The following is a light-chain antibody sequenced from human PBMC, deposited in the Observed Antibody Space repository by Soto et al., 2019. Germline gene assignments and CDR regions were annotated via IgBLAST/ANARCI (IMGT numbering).Light chain of an antibody. J-gene: IGKJ5*01. Sequence: EIVMTQSPATPSVSPGVRATLSCRALQSFSNTLAWYQQKPCQAPRLLIYGASTRATGTPARFSGSGSGTEVTLSISSLQSEDFAVYYWHQDNNWPPITFGQETRLEIK. CDR2: GAS. CDR3: HQDNNWPPIT. CDR1: QSFSNT. V-gene: IGKV3-15*01.